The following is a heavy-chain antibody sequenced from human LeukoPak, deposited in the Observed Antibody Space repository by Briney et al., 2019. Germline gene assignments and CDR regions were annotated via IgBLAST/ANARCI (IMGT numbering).Heavy chain of an antibody. D-gene: IGHD3-10*01. CDR1: GDSISMHY. J-gene: IGHJ5*02. CDR3: ARVPYYYGSGSYTRYNWFDP. V-gene: IGHV4-59*11. CDR2: IDHTGST. Sequence: SETLSLICSVSGDSISMHYWSWIRQPPGKGLEWIGYIDHTGSTNYNPSLKSRVTISVDTSKNQFSLKLSSVTAADTAVYYCARVPYYYGSGSYTRYNWFDPWGQGTLVTVSS.